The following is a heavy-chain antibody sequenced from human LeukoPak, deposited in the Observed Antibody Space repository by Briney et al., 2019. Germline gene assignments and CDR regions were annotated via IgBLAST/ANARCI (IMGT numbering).Heavy chain of an antibody. J-gene: IGHJ5*02. D-gene: IGHD4-17*01. V-gene: IGHV1-8*01. Sequence: ASVKVSCKASGYTFTSYDINWVRQATGQGLEWMGWMNPNSGNTGYAQKFQGRVTMTRNTSISTAYMELSSLRSEDTAVYYCARSQNYGDCMWFDPWGQGTLVTVSS. CDR1: GYTFTSYD. CDR3: ARSQNYGDCMWFDP. CDR2: MNPNSGNT.